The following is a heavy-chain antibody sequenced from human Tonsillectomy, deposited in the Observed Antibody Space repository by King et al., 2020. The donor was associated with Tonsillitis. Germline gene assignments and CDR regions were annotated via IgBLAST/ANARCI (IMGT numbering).Heavy chain of an antibody. V-gene: IGHV3-23*04. CDR1: GFTFSNYA. Sequence: DVQLVESGGGLVQPGGSLRLSCAASGFTFSNYAMSWVRQAPGKGLEWVSVISGSGSSTYYADSVKGRFTISRDNSENTLYMQMNSLRAEDTAVYYCAKHTEIELGWDYFDYWGQGPLVTVSS. CDR3: AKHTEIELGWDYFDY. J-gene: IGHJ4*02. D-gene: IGHD7-27*01. CDR2: ISGSGSST.